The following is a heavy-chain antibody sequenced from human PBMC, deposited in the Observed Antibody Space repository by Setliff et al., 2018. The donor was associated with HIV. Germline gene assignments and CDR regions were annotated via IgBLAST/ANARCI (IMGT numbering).Heavy chain of an antibody. V-gene: IGHV3-11*04. CDR2: ISSSGSTI. J-gene: IGHJ4*02. D-gene: IGHD3-10*01. CDR1: GFTFTDYY. Sequence: GGSLRLSCAASGFTFTDYYMSWIRQAPGKGLEWVSYISSSGSTIYYADSVKGRFTISRDNAKNSLYLQMNSLRAEDTAVYYCARVAKLWFGESIFYFDYWGQGTLVTVSS. CDR3: ARVAKLWFGESIFYFDY.